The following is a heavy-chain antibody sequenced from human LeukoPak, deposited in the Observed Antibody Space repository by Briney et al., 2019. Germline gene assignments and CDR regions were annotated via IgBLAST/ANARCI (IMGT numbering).Heavy chain of an antibody. CDR3: ARGGYSSSRKYYFDY. J-gene: IGHJ4*02. CDR2: MYYSGST. V-gene: IGHV4-59*01. CDR1: GDSISSYY. D-gene: IGHD6-13*01. Sequence: SETLSLTCTVSGDSISSYYWSWIRQPPGRGLEWIGYMYYSGSTNYNPSLKSRVTISMGTSKDQFSLKLSSVTAADTAVYYGARGGYSSSRKYYFDYWGQGTLVTVSS.